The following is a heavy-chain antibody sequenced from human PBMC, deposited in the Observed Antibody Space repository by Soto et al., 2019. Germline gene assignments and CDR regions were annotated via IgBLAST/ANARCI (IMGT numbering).Heavy chain of an antibody. J-gene: IGHJ5*02. V-gene: IGHV5-51*01. D-gene: IGHD5-18*01. CDR2: IYPGDSDT. Sequence: GESLKISCKGSGYSFTNYWIGWVRQMPGKGLEWMGIIYPGDSDTRYSPSFQGHVTISADKSISTAYLQWSSLKASDTAMYYCARHVPSQYTAMVPFDPWGQGTLVTVSS. CDR3: ARHVPSQYTAMVPFDP. CDR1: GYSFTNYW.